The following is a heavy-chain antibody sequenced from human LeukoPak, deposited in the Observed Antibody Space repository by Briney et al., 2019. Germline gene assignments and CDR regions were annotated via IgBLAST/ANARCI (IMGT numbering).Heavy chain of an antibody. V-gene: IGHV4-59*01. CDR3: ARDRYYGWFDP. D-gene: IGHD3-3*01. J-gene: IGHJ5*02. Sequence: SETLSLTCAVYGGSFSGYYWSWIRQPPGKGLEWIGYIYYRGSTNYNPSLKSRVTISVDTSKNQFSLKLSSVTAADTAVYYCARDRYYGWFDPWGQGTLVTVSS. CDR2: IYYRGST. CDR1: GGSFSGYY.